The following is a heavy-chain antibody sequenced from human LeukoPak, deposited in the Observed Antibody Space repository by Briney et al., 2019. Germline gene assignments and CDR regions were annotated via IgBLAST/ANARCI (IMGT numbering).Heavy chain of an antibody. CDR2: IYYSGST. J-gene: IGHJ6*03. V-gene: IGHV4-59*01. D-gene: IGHD2-2*01. CDR1: GDSIRSYY. CDR3: ASGVVVPAAFMDV. Sequence: SETLSLTCTVSGDSIRSYYWSWIRQPPGKGLEWVGYIYYSGSTNYNPSLKSRVTISIDTSKNQFSLKLSSVTAADTAMYYCASGVVVPAAFMDVWGKGTTVTVSS.